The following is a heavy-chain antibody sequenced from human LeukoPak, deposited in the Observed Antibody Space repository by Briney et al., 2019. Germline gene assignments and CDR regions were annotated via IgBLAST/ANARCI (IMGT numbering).Heavy chain of an antibody. CDR1: GFSFSTYG. Sequence: GGSLRLSCVASGFSFSTYGMTWVRQAPRKGLEWVSGFGDTGMPHYRDSVKGRFSISRDNSKNTFYLQMNSLRAEDTAIYYCAGWDGYGDLWGRGTLVTVSS. CDR2: FGDTGMP. CDR3: AGWDGYGDL. J-gene: IGHJ2*01. D-gene: IGHD5-12*01. V-gene: IGHV3-23*01.